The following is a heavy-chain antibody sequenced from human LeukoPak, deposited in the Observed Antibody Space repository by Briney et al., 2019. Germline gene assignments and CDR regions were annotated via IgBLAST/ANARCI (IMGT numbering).Heavy chain of an antibody. CDR2: ISWNSDSI. CDR1: GFTFGDYA. Sequence: GRSLRLSCAASGFTFGDYAMHWVRQAPGKGLEWVSGISWNSDSIGYADSVKGRFTISRDNSKNTLYLQMNSLRAEDTAVYYCAKDPDSSGYLGYWGQGTLVTVSS. CDR3: AKDPDSSGYLGY. J-gene: IGHJ4*02. V-gene: IGHV3-9*01. D-gene: IGHD3-22*01.